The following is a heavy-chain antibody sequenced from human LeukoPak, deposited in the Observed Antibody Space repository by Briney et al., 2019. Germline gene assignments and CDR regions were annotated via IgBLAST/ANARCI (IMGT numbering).Heavy chain of an antibody. Sequence: GGSLRLSCAASVFTFNSYWMSWVRQAPGKGLEWVSNIKQDGSEKFHVDSVKGRFTVSRDNAKNSLYLQMNSLRAEDTAVYYCARDADLGTTITGAFDIWGQGTMVTASA. V-gene: IGHV3-7*01. CDR3: ARDADLGTTITGAFDI. D-gene: IGHD5-24*01. J-gene: IGHJ3*02. CDR2: IKQDGSEK. CDR1: VFTFNSYW.